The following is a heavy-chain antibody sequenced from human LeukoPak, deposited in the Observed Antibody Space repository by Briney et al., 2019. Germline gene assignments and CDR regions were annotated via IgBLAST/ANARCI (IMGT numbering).Heavy chain of an antibody. CDR3: AKDPYDSGSFRTDYYYMDV. CDR1: GGTFSSYA. CDR2: IIPIFGTA. D-gene: IGHD3-10*01. Sequence: SVKVSCKASGGTFSSYAISWVRQAPGQGLEWMGGIIPIFGTANYAQKFQGRVTITADESTSTAYMELSSLRSDDTAVYYCAKDPYDSGSFRTDYYYMDVWGKGTTVTISS. J-gene: IGHJ6*03. V-gene: IGHV1-69*13.